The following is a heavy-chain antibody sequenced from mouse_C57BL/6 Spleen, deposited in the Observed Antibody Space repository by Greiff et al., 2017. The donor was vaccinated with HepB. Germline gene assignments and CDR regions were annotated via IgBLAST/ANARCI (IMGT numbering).Heavy chain of an antibody. V-gene: IGHV8-12*01. CDR2: IYWDDDK. Sequence: QVTLKESGPGILQSSQTLSLTCSFSGFSLSTSGMGVSWIRQPSGKGLEWLTHIYWDDDKRNNPSLKSRLTISKDTSRNQVFLKITSVDTADTATYYCARRRPIYDGYLDWYFDVWGTGTTVTVSS. D-gene: IGHD2-3*01. CDR3: ARRRPIYDGYLDWYFDV. CDR1: GFSLSTSGMG. J-gene: IGHJ1*03.